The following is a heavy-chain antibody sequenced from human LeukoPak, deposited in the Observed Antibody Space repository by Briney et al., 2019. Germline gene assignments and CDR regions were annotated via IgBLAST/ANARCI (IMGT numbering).Heavy chain of an antibody. V-gene: IGHV4-59*01. D-gene: IGHD3-10*01. CDR2: IFSSGST. Sequence: SETLSLTCTVSGGSISGYYWSWIRQPPGKGLEWIGYIFSSGSTNYNPSLKSRVTISVDTSVNQFSLRLSSVTAADTAVYYCARGGSYYGSGSYLVHWGQGILVTVSS. J-gene: IGHJ5*02. CDR1: GGSISGYY. CDR3: ARGGSYYGSGSYLVH.